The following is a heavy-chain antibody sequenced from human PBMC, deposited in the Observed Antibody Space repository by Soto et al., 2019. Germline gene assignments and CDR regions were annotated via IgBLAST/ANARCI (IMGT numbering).Heavy chain of an antibody. CDR2: ILSNFNT. V-gene: IGHV3-23*05. Sequence: EVHLLDSGGGLVQPGGSMTLSCAASGFSFRDYTMSWVRQAPGKVLDCISVILSNFNTYYTDSVRGRFTISRDTSKNTLYLGMNSLRAEDTAIYYCARRVNGYFDYWGQGALVTVSS. CDR3: ARRVNGYFDY. D-gene: IGHD2-8*01. CDR1: GFSFRDYT. J-gene: IGHJ4*02.